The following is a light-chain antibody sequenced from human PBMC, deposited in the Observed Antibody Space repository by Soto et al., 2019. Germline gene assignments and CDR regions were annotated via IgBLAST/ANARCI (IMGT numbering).Light chain of an antibody. J-gene: IGLJ1*01. Sequence: QSAPTQPASVSGSPGQSITISCTGTSSDVGGYNYVSWYQQHPGKAPKFMIYDVSNRPSGVSNRFSGSKSGNTASLTISGLQAEDEADYYCSSYTTSNTRQIVFGTGTKV. CDR3: SSYTTSNTRQIV. CDR2: DVS. V-gene: IGLV2-14*01. CDR1: SSDVGGYNY.